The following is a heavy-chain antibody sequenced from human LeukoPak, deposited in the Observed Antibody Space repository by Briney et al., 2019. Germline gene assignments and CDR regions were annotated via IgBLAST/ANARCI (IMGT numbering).Heavy chain of an antibody. D-gene: IGHD6-13*01. Sequence: PSETLSLTCAVSGYSISSGYYWGWIRQPPGKGLEWIGSIYHSGSTYYNPSLKSRVTISVDTSKNQFSLKLSSVTAADTAVYYCARDHLSDSSSWPDAFDIWGQGTMVTVSS. V-gene: IGHV4-38-2*02. CDR2: IYHSGST. CDR3: ARDHLSDSSSWPDAFDI. J-gene: IGHJ3*02. CDR1: GYSISSGYY.